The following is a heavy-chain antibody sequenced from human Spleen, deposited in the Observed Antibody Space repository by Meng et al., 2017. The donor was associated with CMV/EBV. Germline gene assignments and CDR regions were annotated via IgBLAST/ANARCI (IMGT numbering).Heavy chain of an antibody. D-gene: IGHD2-2*01. V-gene: IGHV4-39*07. CDR1: GASISSSGYY. J-gene: IGHJ4*02. CDR3: ARTPDPQLYCGSRICPYFFDS. Sequence: SETLSLTCTVSGASISSSGYYWDWIRQPPGRGLEWIGSLHYGGSTYSNPSLKSRVTISIDMSKNQFSLKLKSVTAADTAVYYCARTPDPQLYCGSRICPYFFDSWGQGRLVTVSS. CDR2: LHYGGST.